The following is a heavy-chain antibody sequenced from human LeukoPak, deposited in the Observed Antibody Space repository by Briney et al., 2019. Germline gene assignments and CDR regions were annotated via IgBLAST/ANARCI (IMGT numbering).Heavy chain of an antibody. CDR1: GFTFSSYA. D-gene: IGHD5-18*01. V-gene: IGHV3-30*04. J-gene: IGHJ6*03. Sequence: GGSLRLSCAASGFTFSSYAMHWVRKAPGKGLEWVAVISYDGSNKYYADSVKGRFTISRDNSKNTLYLQMNSLRAEDTAVYYCARDPLYSYGFYYYYYMDVWGKGTMVTVSS. CDR3: ARDPLYSYGFYYYYYMDV. CDR2: ISYDGSNK.